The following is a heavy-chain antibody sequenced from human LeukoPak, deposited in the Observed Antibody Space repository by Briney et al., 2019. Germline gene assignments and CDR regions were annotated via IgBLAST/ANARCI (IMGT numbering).Heavy chain of an antibody. J-gene: IGHJ4*02. D-gene: IGHD3-22*01. CDR3: ARVIYYDSSGNFDY. V-gene: IGHV1-2*02. CDR2: INPNSGGT. Sequence: ASVKVSCKTSGYTFTGNYLHWVRQAPGRGLEWMGWINPNSGGTNYAQKFQGRVTMTRDTSITTAYMELSGLKSDDTAVYYCARVIYYDSSGNFDYWGQGTLVTVSS. CDR1: GYTFTGNY.